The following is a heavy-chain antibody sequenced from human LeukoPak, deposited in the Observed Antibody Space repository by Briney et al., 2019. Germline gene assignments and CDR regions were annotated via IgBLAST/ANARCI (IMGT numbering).Heavy chain of an antibody. J-gene: IGHJ4*02. CDR2: INSDGSST. CDR1: GFTFSSYW. V-gene: IGHV3-74*01. Sequence: GGSLRLSYAASGFTFSSYWMHWVRQAPGKGLVWVSRINSDGSSTSYADSVKGRFTISRDNAKNSLYLQMNSLRAEDTAVYYCARVSVRYCSSTSCLDYWGQGTLVTVSS. D-gene: IGHD2-2*01. CDR3: ARVSVRYCSSTSCLDY.